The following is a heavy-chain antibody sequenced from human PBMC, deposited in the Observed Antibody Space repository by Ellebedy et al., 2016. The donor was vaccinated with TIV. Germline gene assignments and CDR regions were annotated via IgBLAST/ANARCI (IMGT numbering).Heavy chain of an antibody. Sequence: ASVKVSXXASGFTLTTYCIHWVRRAPGQGLEWMGIIDPSDGRTSHAQKFQGRFTMTGDTSTSTVYMELSSLRSDDTAVYFCASDKRGHCSGSSCSFRDTLDYWGQGTLVTVSS. CDR1: GFTLTTYC. V-gene: IGHV1-46*01. J-gene: IGHJ4*02. CDR3: ASDKRGHCSGSSCSFRDTLDY. CDR2: IDPSDGRT. D-gene: IGHD2-15*01.